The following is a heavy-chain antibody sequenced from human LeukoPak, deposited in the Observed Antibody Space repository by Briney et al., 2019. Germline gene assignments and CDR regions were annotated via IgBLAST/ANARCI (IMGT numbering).Heavy chain of an antibody. D-gene: IGHD3-3*01. CDR2: IYSDAT. Sequence: GGSLRLSCAASGFTFSSYWIHWVRQAPGKGLVWVSRIYSDATYYADSVKGRFTISRDNSKNTLSLQMSSLRAEDTAVYYCARDRTIYFDYWGQGTLVTVSS. J-gene: IGHJ4*02. CDR3: ARDRTIYFDY. V-gene: IGHV3-74*01. CDR1: GFTFSSYW.